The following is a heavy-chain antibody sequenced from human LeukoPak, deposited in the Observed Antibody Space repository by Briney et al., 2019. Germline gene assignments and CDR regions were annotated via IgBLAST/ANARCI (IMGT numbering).Heavy chain of an antibody. V-gene: IGHV5-51*01. CDR2: IYPGDSDT. CDR1: GYRFTTYW. Sequence: GESLKISCRGSGYRFTTYWIGWVRQMPGKGLEWRGIIYPGDSDTRYSPSFQGQVTMSADKSINTAYLQWSSLKASDTAMYYCARRQGCSSTSCPPDSWGQGTLVTVSS. J-gene: IGHJ4*02. D-gene: IGHD2-2*01. CDR3: ARRQGCSSTSCPPDS.